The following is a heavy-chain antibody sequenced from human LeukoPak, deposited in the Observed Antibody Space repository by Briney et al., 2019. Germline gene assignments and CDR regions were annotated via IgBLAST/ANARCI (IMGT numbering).Heavy chain of an antibody. V-gene: IGHV1-46*01. CDR3: ALLMVRGPFDY. CDR1: GYTFTSYY. Sequence: GASVKVSCKASGYTFTSYYMHWVRQAPGQGLEWMGVINPSGGSTTYAQKFQGRVTMTRDTFTSTLYMEVSSLRSEDTAVYYCALLMVRGPFDYWGQGTLVTVSS. D-gene: IGHD2-8*01. CDR2: INPSGGST. J-gene: IGHJ4*02.